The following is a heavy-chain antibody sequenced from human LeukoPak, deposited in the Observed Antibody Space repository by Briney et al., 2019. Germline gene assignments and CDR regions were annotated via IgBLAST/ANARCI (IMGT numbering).Heavy chain of an antibody. V-gene: IGHV1-2*02. CDR2: INPNSGGT. D-gene: IGHD6-19*01. CDR3: ARVRISYSSSGWSWDY. J-gene: IGHJ4*02. Sequence: ASVKVSCKASGYTFTGYYMHWVRQAPGQGLEWMGWINPNSGGTNYAQKFQGRVTMTRDTSTSTAYMELSRLRSDDTAVYYCARVRISYSSSGWSWDYWGQGTLVTVSS. CDR1: GYTFTGYY.